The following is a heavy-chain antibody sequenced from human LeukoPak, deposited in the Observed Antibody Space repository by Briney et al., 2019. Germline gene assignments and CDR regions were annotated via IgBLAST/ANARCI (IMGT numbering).Heavy chain of an antibody. CDR3: ARARKNYYMDV. V-gene: IGHV4-61*02. CDR1: GGSISSGSYY. Sequence: SETLSLTXTVSGGSISSGSYYWSWIRQPAGKGLEWIGRIYTSGSTNYNPSLKSRVTISVDTSKNQFSLKLSSVTAADTAVYYCARARKNYYMDVWGTGTTVTVSS. J-gene: IGHJ6*03. CDR2: IYTSGST.